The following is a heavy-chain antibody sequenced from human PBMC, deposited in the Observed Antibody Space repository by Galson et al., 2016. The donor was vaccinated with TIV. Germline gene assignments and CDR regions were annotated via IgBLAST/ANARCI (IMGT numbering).Heavy chain of an antibody. Sequence: SLRLSCAGSGFTFNIYNMNWVRQAPGKGLEWVSSISSSSSSIVYADSVKGRFTISRDNAKNSLYLEMNSLGDEDTAVYYCARDYSHLALNDYYFYYMDVWGKGTTVTVSS. D-gene: IGHD4-11*01. CDR2: ISSSSSSI. CDR1: GFTFNIYN. CDR3: ARDYSHLALNDYYFYYMDV. V-gene: IGHV3-21*01. J-gene: IGHJ6*03.